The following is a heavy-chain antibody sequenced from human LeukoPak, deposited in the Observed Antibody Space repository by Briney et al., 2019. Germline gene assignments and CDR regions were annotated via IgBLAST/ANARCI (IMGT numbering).Heavy chain of an antibody. V-gene: IGHV3-11*04. D-gene: IGHD3-10*01. CDR2: ISASGDTI. J-gene: IGHJ5*01. CDR3: VRLRRNSDRSYYYYYYDS. Sequence: GGSLRLSCAASGFTFRNYYMTWIRQAPGKGLEWVSYISASGDTIYYGDSVRGRFTISRDNAKSSLYLQMDSLRAEDTAVYYCVRLRRNSDRSYYYYYYDSWGQGILVTVSS. CDR1: GFTFRNYY.